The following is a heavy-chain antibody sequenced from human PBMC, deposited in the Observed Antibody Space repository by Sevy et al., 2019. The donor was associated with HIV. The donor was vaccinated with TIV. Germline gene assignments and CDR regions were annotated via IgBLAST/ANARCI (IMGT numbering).Heavy chain of an antibody. CDR2: FDPKDGET. V-gene: IGHV1-24*01. CDR1: GYTLTQLS. D-gene: IGHD3-22*01. CDR3: AITKDYYDSSGYPFDY. J-gene: IGHJ4*02. Sequence: ASVKVSCKVSGYTLTQLSMRWVRQAPGKGLEWMGSFDPKDGETIYAQKFQGRVTMTEDTSTDTAYMELSSLKSEDTAVFYCAITKDYYDSSGYPFDYWGQGTLVTVSS.